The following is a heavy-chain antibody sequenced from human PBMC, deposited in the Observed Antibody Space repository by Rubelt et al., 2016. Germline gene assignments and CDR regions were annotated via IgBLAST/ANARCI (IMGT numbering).Heavy chain of an antibody. Sequence: QLQLQESGPGLVKPSETLSLACTVSGGSISSSNYWGWVRQSPGKGLEWIATVYYSWDTYFKSSLKSRVSISLEPSKNQFSLTLTFANAADTAVYYCARHDYYDTSGYPYWGQGTLVTVSS. CDR2: VYYSWDT. CDR3: ARHDYYDTSGYPY. J-gene: IGHJ4*02. CDR1: GGSISSSNY. V-gene: IGHV4-39*01. D-gene: IGHD3-22*01.